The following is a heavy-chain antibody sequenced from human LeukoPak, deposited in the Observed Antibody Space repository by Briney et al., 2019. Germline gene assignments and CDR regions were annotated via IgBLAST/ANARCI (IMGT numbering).Heavy chain of an antibody. V-gene: IGHV3-21*01. CDR1: GFTFSSYS. CDR2: ISSSSSYI. Sequence: GGSLRLSWAASGFTFSSYSMNWVRQAPGKGLEWVSSISSSSSYIYYADSVKGRFTISRDNAKNSLYLQMNSLRAEDTAVYYCARDLFLEEGVVVFDYWGQGTLVTVSS. J-gene: IGHJ4*02. CDR3: ARDLFLEEGVVVFDY. D-gene: IGHD2-15*01.